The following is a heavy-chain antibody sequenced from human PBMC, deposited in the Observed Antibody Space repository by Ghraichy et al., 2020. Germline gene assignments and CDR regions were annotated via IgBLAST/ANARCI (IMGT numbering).Heavy chain of an antibody. D-gene: IGHD6-25*01. CDR3: IRRVAAAGTSVDY. CDR2: IKEDGSEL. Sequence: GGSLRLSCKASGFSFGSYWMGWVRQAPGKGLEWVANIKEDGSELYYVDSVKGRFTISRDNAKRSLFLQMSSLRGDDTAVYYCIRRVAAAGTSVDYWGQGALVTVSS. V-gene: IGHV3-7*03. J-gene: IGHJ4*02. CDR1: GFSFGSYW.